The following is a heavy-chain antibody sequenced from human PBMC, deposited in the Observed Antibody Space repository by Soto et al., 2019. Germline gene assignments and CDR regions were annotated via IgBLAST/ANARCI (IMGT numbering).Heavy chain of an antibody. CDR3: AREASVLIPAAQPSRSDS. D-gene: IGHD2-2*01. J-gene: IGHJ4*02. CDR2: ISPYSGYT. V-gene: IGHV1-18*01. CDR1: GYSFMKYG. Sequence: ASVKVSCKXFGYSFMKYGINWVRQAPGQGLEWVGWISPYSGYTHSAQKFHGRLTLTTDTAASTAYMELRILRSADTALYYCAREASVLIPAAQPSRSDSWGQGTLVTVSS.